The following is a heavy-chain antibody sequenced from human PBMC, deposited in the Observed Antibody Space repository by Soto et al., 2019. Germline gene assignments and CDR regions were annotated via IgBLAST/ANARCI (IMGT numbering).Heavy chain of an antibody. CDR3: ARRGSTVTFTY. V-gene: IGHV3-11*01. Sequence: GGSLRLSCAASGFTFSDYYMTWIRQAPGKGLEWISYISNAGGATSYADSVKGRFTISRDNAKNSLFLQMNNLRAEDTAVYYCARRGSTVTFTYWGQGTLVTVSS. CDR1: GFTFSDYY. D-gene: IGHD4-17*01. J-gene: IGHJ4*02. CDR2: ISNAGGAT.